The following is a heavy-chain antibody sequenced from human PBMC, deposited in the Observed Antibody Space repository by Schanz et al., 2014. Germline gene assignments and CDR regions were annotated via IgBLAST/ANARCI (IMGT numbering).Heavy chain of an antibody. CDR3: ARGFDFWDR. CDR1: GYTFNNYTYV. D-gene: IGHD3-3*01. J-gene: IGHJ4*02. V-gene: IGHV1-18*01. Sequence: QVLQVQSGSELKKPGTSVKVSCKASGYTFNNYTYVMIWVRQAPGQGLEWMGRITAYNGDTNYALKLQGRVTMTTDTSTGTAYMELRSLRSDDTAVYYCARGFDFWDRWGQGTLVIDSS. CDR2: ITAYNGDT.